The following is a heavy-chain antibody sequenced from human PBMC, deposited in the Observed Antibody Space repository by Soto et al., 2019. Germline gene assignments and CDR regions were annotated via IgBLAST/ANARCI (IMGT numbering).Heavy chain of an antibody. J-gene: IGHJ4*02. CDR1: GDSITGSY. CDR3: AGLYPYESSGYHLNY. D-gene: IGHD3-22*01. CDR2: INYRGIT. V-gene: IGHV4-59*12. Sequence: SETLSLTCTVSGDSITGSYWTWIRQPPGKGLEWIGYINYRGITRYNPSLRGRVTISVDTSRNQFSLRLTSVPAADTAVFYCAGLYPYESSGYHLNYWGQGALVTVSS.